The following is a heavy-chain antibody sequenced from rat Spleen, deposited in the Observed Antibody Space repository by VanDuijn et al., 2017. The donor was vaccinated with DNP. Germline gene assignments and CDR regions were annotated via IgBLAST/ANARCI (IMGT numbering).Heavy chain of an antibody. Sequence: EVQLVESGGGLVQPGRSLKLSCAVSGITFSDHNMAWVRQAPKKGLEWVATISYNGGDTYYRDSVKGRFTIPRDNAKSTLYLQMDSLRSEDTATYYCARLRRVYWYFDFWGPGTMVTVSS. CDR1: GITFSDHN. CDR2: ISYNGGDT. J-gene: IGHJ1*01. D-gene: IGHD1-11*01. CDR3: ARLRRVYWYFDF. V-gene: IGHV5-7*01.